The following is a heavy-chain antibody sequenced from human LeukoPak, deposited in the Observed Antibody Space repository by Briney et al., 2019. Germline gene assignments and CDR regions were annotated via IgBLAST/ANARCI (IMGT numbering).Heavy chain of an antibody. CDR3: ARGKAA. V-gene: IGHV3-7*01. CDR2: IKQDGSEK. J-gene: IGHJ5*02. CDR1: GFTFSSYE. D-gene: IGHD6-13*01. Sequence: GGSLRLSCAASGFTFSSYEMNWVRQAPGKGLEWVANIKQDGSEKYYVDSVKGRFTISRDNAKNSLYLQMNSLRAEDTAVYYRARGKAAWGQGTLVTVSS.